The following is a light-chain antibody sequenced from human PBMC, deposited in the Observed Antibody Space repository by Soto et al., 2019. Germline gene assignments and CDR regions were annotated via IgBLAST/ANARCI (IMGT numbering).Light chain of an antibody. CDR1: QIVSSRY. J-gene: IGKJ3*01. Sequence: EIVLTQSPGTLSLSPGERASLSCRASQIVSSRYLAWYQQKPGQAPRLLIYGASSRAAGIPDRFSGSGSVTDFTLTISRLEPEDFAVYFCQQYGSSPTFGPGTKVDIK. CDR2: GAS. V-gene: IGKV3-20*01. CDR3: QQYGSSPT.